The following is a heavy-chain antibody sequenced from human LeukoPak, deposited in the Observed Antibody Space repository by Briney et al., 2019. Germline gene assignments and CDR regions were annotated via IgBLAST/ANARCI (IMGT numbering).Heavy chain of an antibody. D-gene: IGHD1-1*01. CDR3: AREGEWNDASRGAFDI. Sequence: GGSLRLSCAASGFTVSSNYMSWVRQAPGKGLEWVSVIYSGGSTYYADSVKGRFTISRDNSKNTLYLQMNSLRAEDTAVYYCAREGEWNDASRGAFDIWGQGTMVTVSS. CDR1: GFTVSSNY. J-gene: IGHJ3*02. V-gene: IGHV3-53*01. CDR2: IYSGGST.